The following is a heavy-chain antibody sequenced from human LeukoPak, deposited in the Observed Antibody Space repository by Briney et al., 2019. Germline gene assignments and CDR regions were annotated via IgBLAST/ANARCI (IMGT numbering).Heavy chain of an antibody. CDR1: GGSISSSSYY. J-gene: IGHJ4*02. V-gene: IGHV4-39*07. D-gene: IGHD1-1*01. Sequence: SETLSLTCAVSGGSISSSSYYWGWIRQPPGKGLEWIGSIYYSGSTYYNPSLKSRVTISVDKSKNQFSLKLSSVTAADTAVYYCARVVTTGTTEYFDYWGQGTLVTVSS. CDR2: IYYSGST. CDR3: ARVVTTGTTEYFDY.